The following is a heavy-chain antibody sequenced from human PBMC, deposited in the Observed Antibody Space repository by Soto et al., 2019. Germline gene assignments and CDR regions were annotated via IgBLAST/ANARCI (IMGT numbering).Heavy chain of an antibody. V-gene: IGHV4-34*01. J-gene: IGHJ5*02. CDR3: ARGSKAVVGWLDP. CDR1: GGSFSGYY. Sequence: SETLSLTCAVYGGSFSGYYWSWIRQPPGKGLEWIGEINHSGSTNYNPSLKSRVTISVDTSKNQFSLKLSSVTAADAAVYYCARGSKAVVGWLDPWGQGPLVTVCS. CDR2: INHSGST. D-gene: IGHD6-25*01.